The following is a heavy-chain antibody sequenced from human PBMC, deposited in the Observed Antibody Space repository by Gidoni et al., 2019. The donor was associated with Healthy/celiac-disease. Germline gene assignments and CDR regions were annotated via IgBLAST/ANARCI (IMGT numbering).Heavy chain of an antibody. CDR3: ARYFRGPRGGTRRNGASRDYFDY. CDR2: INHSGST. D-gene: IGHD2-8*01. Sequence: DGLEWIGEINHSGSTNYNPSLKSRVTISVDTSKNQFSLKLSSVTAADTAVYSCARYFRGPRGGTRRNGASRDYFDYWGQGTLVTVSS. V-gene: IGHV4-34*01. J-gene: IGHJ4*02.